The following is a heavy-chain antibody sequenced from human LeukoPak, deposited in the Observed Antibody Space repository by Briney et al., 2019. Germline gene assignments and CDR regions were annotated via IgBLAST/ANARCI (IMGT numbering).Heavy chain of an antibody. D-gene: IGHD3-22*01. V-gene: IGHV1-24*01. CDR1: GYTLTELS. CDR2: FDPEDGET. J-gene: IGHJ3*02. Sequence: ASVKVSCKVSGYTLTELSMHWVRQAPGKGLEWMGGFDPEDGETIYAQKFQGRVTMTEDTSTDTAYMELSSLRSEDTAVYYCAGPRATMIVVVTPHHANDAFDIWGQGTMVTVSS. CDR3: AGPRATMIVVVTPHHANDAFDI.